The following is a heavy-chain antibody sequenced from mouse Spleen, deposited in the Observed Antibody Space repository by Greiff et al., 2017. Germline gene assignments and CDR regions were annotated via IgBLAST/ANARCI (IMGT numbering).Heavy chain of an antibody. CDR2: ISNGGGST. V-gene: IGHV5-12*02. CDR1: GFTFSDYY. CDR3: AKYGNYVEAMDY. Sequence: EVKLQESGGGLVQPGGSLKLSCATSGFTFSDYYMYWVRQTPEKRLEWVAYISNGGGSTYYPDTVKGRFTISRDNAKNTLYLQMSRLKSEDTAMYYCAKYGNYVEAMDYWGQGTSVTVSS. D-gene: IGHD2-10*02. J-gene: IGHJ4*01.